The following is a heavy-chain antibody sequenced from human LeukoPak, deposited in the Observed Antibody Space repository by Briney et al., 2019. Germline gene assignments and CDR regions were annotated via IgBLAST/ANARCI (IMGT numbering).Heavy chain of an antibody. V-gene: IGHV3-21*01. CDR1: GFTLSSYS. D-gene: IGHD3-22*01. Sequence: GGSLRLSCAASGFTLSSYSMNWVRQAPGKGLEWVSSTSSSSSYIYYADSVKGRFTISRDNAKNSLYLQMNSLRAEDTAVYYCARETKRYYYDSSGYLRAFDYWGQGTLVTVSS. CDR2: TSSSSSYI. J-gene: IGHJ4*02. CDR3: ARETKRYYYDSSGYLRAFDY.